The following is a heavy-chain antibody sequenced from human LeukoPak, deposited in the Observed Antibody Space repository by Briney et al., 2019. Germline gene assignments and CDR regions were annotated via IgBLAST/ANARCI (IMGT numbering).Heavy chain of an antibody. CDR2: ISWNSGSI. Sequence: PGGSLRLSCAASGFTFDDYAMHWVRQAPGKGLEWVSGISWNSGSIGYADSVKGRFTISRDNAKNSLYLQMNSLRAEDTALYYCAKDLDRAVAGDDYFDYGGQGTLVTVSS. J-gene: IGHJ4*02. V-gene: IGHV3-9*01. CDR1: GFTFDDYA. D-gene: IGHD6-19*01. CDR3: AKDLDRAVAGDDYFDY.